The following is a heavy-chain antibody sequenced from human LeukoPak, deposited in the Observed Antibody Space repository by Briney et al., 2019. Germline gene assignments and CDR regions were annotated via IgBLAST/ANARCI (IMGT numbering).Heavy chain of an antibody. CDR2: INHSGST. CDR1: GGSFSGYY. Sequence: PSETLSLTCAVYGGSFSGYYWSWIRQPPGKGLEWIGEINHSGSTNYNPSLKSRVSISVDTSKNQFSLKLSSVTAADTAVYYCARLGHSLSYSIIDYWGQGTLVTVSS. CDR3: ARLGHSLSYSIIDY. D-gene: IGHD4-4*01. J-gene: IGHJ4*02. V-gene: IGHV4-34*01.